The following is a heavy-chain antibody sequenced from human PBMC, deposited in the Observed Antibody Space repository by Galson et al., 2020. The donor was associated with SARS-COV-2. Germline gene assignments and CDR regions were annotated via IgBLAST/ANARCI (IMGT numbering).Heavy chain of an antibody. CDR2: ISYDGSNK. J-gene: IGHJ6*03. Sequence: GESLKISCAASGFTFSSYAMHWVRQAPGKGLEWVAVISYDGSNKYYADSVKGRFTISRDNSKNTLYLQMNSLRAEDTAVYYCARDVPSDYGDPWYMDVWGKGTTVTVSS. CDR1: GFTFSSYA. V-gene: IGHV3-30-3*01. D-gene: IGHD4-17*01. CDR3: ARDVPSDYGDPWYMDV.